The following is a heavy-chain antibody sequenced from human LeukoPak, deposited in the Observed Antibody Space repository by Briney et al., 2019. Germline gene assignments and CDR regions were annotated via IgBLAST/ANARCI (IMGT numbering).Heavy chain of an antibody. Sequence: SETLSLTCTVSGGSISRGGYYWNWIRQHPREGLEWIGYFYYSRTTSYNPFLKSRATISVDTSNNQFSLKLSSVTAADTAVYYCARGDYGLYFFDSWGRGTLVTVSS. CDR1: GGSISRGGYY. CDR3: ARGDYGLYFFDS. D-gene: IGHD4-17*01. CDR2: FYYSRTT. V-gene: IGHV4-31*03. J-gene: IGHJ4*02.